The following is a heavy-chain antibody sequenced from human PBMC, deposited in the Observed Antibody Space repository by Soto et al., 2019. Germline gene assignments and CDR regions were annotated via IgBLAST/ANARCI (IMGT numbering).Heavy chain of an antibody. CDR2: IYPGDQET. CDR1: GYTFSNFW. V-gene: IGHV5-51*01. CDR3: ARSPRSSPYFDY. D-gene: IGHD6-13*01. J-gene: IGHJ4*02. Sequence: PGESLKISCQCSGYTFSNFWIGWVRQLPGRGLEWMGIIYPGDQETRYSPSFHGKVTISADKSINTAYLQWNSLEASDTAFYFCARSPRSSPYFDYWGQGALVTGSS.